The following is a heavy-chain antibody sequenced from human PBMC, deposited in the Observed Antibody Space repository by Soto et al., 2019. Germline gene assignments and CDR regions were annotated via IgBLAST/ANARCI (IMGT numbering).Heavy chain of an antibody. CDR2: ISNDGSNK. D-gene: IGHD3-10*01. CDR3: AKDLLTLTLLWFRNYGIDV. Sequence: QVQLVESGGGVVQPGRSLRLSCAASGFTFSSYGMHWVRQAPGKGLEWVAVISNDGSNKYYADAVKGLFTSSRDNSKNPLYLQINRLRAEDTAVYYCAKDLLTLTLLWFRNYGIDVWGQGTTVTVSS. V-gene: IGHV3-30*18. J-gene: IGHJ6*02. CDR1: GFTFSSYG.